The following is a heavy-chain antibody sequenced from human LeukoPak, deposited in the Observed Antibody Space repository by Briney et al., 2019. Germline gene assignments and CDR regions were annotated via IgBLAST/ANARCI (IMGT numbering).Heavy chain of an antibody. Sequence: ASVKVSCKASGYTFIGYYMHWVRQAPGQGLEWMGIINPSGGSTSYAQKFQGRVTMTRDTSTSTVYMELSSLRSEDTAVYYCARDLVDAAAAKATYTFDYWGQGTLVTVSS. CDR2: INPSGGST. CDR1: GYTFIGYY. V-gene: IGHV1-46*01. J-gene: IGHJ4*02. CDR3: ARDLVDAAAAKATYTFDY. D-gene: IGHD6-13*01.